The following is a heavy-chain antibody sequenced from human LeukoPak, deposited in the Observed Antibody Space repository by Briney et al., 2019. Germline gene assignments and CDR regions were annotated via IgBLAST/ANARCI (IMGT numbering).Heavy chain of an antibody. CDR1: GFTFTSYA. Sequence: GGSLRLFCSASGFTFTSYAMSSVRQAPRKGPVWGSAIISGGGTYYADSVKGRFTISRDNSKNTLYLQMNSLRAEDTAVYYCAKEAHLSVWEYFDYWGQGTLVTVSS. J-gene: IGHJ4*02. CDR2: IISGGGT. V-gene: IGHV3-23*01. D-gene: IGHD1-26*01. CDR3: AKEAHLSVWEYFDY.